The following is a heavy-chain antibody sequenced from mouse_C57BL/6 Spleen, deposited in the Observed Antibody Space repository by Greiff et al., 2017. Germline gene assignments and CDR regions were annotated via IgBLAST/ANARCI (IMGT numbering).Heavy chain of an antibody. CDR1: GYSFTSYY. CDR2: IYPGSGNN. CDR3: ARFEYYYAMDY. J-gene: IGHJ4*01. V-gene: IGHV1-66*01. Sequence: QVQLQQPGPELVKPGASVKISCKASGYSFTSYYIHWVKQRPGQGLEWIGWIYPGSGNNKYNEKFKGKATLTADTSSSTAYMQLSSLTSEDSAVYYCARFEYYYAMDYWGQGTSVTVSS.